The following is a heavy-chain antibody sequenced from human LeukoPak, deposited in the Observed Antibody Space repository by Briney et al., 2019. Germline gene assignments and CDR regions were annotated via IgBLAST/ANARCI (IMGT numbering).Heavy chain of an antibody. CDR2: ISRSGDTI. D-gene: IGHD3-10*01. CDR3: ARDYASDY. V-gene: IGHV3-48*03. CDR1: GFTFSRYE. J-gene: IGHJ4*02. Sequence: PGGSLRLSCAAPGFTFSRYEMNWVRQAPGKGLEWVSCISRSGDTIYFADSVKGRFTISRDNAKNSLYLQMSSLRAEDTAVYYCARDYASDYWGQGTLVTVSS.